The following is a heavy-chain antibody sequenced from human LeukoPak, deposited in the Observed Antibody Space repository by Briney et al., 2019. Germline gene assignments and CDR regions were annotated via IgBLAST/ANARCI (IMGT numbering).Heavy chain of an antibody. Sequence: GGSLRLSCAASGFTFSSYGMSWVRQAPGKGLEWVSFICCGGSTKYYADSVKGRFTISGDNSKNTLYLQMNSLRAEDTAVYYCAKREGRGYSYGDYGGQGTVVTVFS. V-gene: IGHV3-30*02. CDR3: AKREGRGYSYGDY. D-gene: IGHD5-18*01. CDR2: ICCGGSTK. J-gene: IGHJ4*02. CDR1: GFTFSSYG.